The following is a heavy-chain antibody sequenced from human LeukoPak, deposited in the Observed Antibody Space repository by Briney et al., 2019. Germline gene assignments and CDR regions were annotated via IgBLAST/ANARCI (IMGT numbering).Heavy chain of an antibody. V-gene: IGHV4-31*03. CDR1: GGSISSGGYY. J-gene: IGHJ4*02. CDR3: AVTGSPPYYFDY. CDR2: IYYSGST. D-gene: IGHD3-10*01. Sequence: PSETLSPTCTVSGGSISSGGYYWSWIRQHPGKGLEWIGYIYYSGSTYYNPSLKSRVTISVDTSKNQFSLKLSSVTAADTAVYYCAVTGSPPYYFDYWGQGTLVTVSS.